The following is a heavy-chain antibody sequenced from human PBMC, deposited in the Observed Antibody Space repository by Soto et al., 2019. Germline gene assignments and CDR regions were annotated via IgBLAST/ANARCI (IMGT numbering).Heavy chain of an antibody. J-gene: IGHJ5*02. D-gene: IGHD7-27*01. V-gene: IGHV3-7*01. Sequence: EVQLVESGGGLVQPGGSLRLSCAASGFTFSSYSMAWVRQAPGKGLEWVANIKEDGSEKYYVDSVKGRFTISRDNAKNSLYLQMNSLTAEDTAMYYCAKNWGSLESWGQGTLVTVSS. CDR3: AKNWGSLES. CDR1: GFTFSSYS. CDR2: IKEDGSEK.